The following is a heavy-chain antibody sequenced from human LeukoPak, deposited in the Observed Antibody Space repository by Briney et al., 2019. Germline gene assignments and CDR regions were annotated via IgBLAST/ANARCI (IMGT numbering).Heavy chain of an antibody. CDR3: ARGFYGPAAGTDY. Sequence: SETLSLTCTVSGGSISSGSYYWSWIRQPAGKGLEWIGRIYTSGSTNYNPSLKSRVTISVDTSKNQFSLKLSSVTAADTAVYYCARGFYGPAAGTDYWGQGTLVTVSS. CDR2: IYTSGST. D-gene: IGHD6-13*01. V-gene: IGHV4-61*02. J-gene: IGHJ4*02. CDR1: GGSISSGSYY.